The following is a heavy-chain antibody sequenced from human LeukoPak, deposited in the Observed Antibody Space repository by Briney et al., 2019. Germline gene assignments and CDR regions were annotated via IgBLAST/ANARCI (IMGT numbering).Heavy chain of an antibody. Sequence: ASVKVSRKVSGYTFTSYDINWVRQATGQGLEWMGWMNPNSGNTGYAQKFQGRATMTRNTSISTAYMELSSLRSEDTAVYYCARVRGYCSGGSCPPYDYWGQGTQVTVSS. CDR2: MNPNSGNT. CDR3: ARVRGYCSGGSCPPYDY. D-gene: IGHD2-15*01. CDR1: GYTFTSYD. J-gene: IGHJ4*02. V-gene: IGHV1-8*01.